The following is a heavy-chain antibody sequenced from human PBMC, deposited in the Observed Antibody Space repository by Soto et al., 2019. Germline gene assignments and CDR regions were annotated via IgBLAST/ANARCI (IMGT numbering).Heavy chain of an antibody. J-gene: IGHJ3*02. D-gene: IGHD3-10*01. V-gene: IGHV4-39*01. CDR1: GGSISSSSYY. Sequence: PSETLSLTCTVSGGSISSSSYYWGWIRQPPGKGLEWIGSIYYSGSTYYNPSLKSRVTISVDTSKNRFSLKLSSVTAADTAVYYCAGQYYYGSGSYLLYAFDIWGQGTMVTVSS. CDR3: AGQYYYGSGSYLLYAFDI. CDR2: IYYSGST.